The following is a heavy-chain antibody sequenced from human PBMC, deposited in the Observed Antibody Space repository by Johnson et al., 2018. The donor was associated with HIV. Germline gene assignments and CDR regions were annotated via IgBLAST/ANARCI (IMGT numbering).Heavy chain of an antibody. CDR1: GFIFSDSW. CDR2: INKDGSAT. J-gene: IGHJ3*02. V-gene: IGHV3-74*01. CDR3: AREYEAFDI. Sequence: VQLVESGGGLVQPGGSLRLSCAASGFIFSDSWMHWVRQAPGKGLVWVSRINKDGSATSYADSVKGRFTISRDNAKNSLYLQMNSLRAEDTAVYYCAREYEAFDIWGQGTMVTVSS.